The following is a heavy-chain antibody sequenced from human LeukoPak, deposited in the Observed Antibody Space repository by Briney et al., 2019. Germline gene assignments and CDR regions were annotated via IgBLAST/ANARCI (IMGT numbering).Heavy chain of an antibody. J-gene: IGHJ3*02. V-gene: IGHV3-21*01. D-gene: IGHD6-19*01. CDR1: GFTFSSYS. CDR3: ARSIAVAGNPDI. CDR2: ISSSSSYI. Sequence: GGPLRLSCAASGFTFSSYSMNWVRQAPGKGLEWVSSISSSSSYIYYADSVKGRFTISRDNVKNSLYLQMNSLRAEDTAVYYCARSIAVAGNPDIWGQGTMVTVSS.